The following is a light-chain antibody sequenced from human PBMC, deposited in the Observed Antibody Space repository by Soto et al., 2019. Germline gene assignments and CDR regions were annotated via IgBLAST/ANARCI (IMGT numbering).Light chain of an antibody. CDR1: SSDIGSYNY. CDR2: EVR. Sequence: QSVLTQPASVSGSPGQSITISCTGTSSDIGSYNYVAWYQQFPGKTPKPIIYEVRNRPSGVSFRFSGTKSGNTASLTISALQAEDEADYYCISYRGSDTSYVFGTGTKVTVL. CDR3: ISYRGSDTSYV. J-gene: IGLJ1*01. V-gene: IGLV2-14*01.